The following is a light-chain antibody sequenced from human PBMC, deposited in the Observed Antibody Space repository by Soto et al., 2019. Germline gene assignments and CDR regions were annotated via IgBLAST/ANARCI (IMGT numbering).Light chain of an antibody. CDR3: CSYPSDTLFYV. J-gene: IGLJ1*01. CDR2: EGS. V-gene: IGLV2-23*01. CDR1: SSDVASYKL. Sequence: QSVLTQPASVSGSPGQSITISCTGTSSDVASYKLVSWYQHHPGKAPKLMIYEGSKRPSGVSNRFSGSMSGDTASLTISGLQAEDEADYYCCSYPSDTLFYVFGAGTKLTVL.